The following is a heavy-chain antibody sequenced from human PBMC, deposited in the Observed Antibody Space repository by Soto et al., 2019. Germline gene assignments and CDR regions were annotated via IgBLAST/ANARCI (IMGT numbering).Heavy chain of an antibody. J-gene: IGHJ4*02. D-gene: IGHD5-12*01. Sequence: NPGGSLRLSCAASGFTFSDYYMSWIRQAPGKGLEWVSHISAGGTTIYYADSVKGRFTISRDNAKNSLYLQMNSLIAEDTAIYYCARDQSSDHDGPCDYWGQGSLVTVSS. CDR1: GFTFSDYY. CDR3: ARDQSSDHDGPCDY. V-gene: IGHV3-11*01. CDR2: ISAGGTTI.